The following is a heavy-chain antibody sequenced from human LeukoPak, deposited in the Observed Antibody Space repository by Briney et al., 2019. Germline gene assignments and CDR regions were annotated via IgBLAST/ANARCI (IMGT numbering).Heavy chain of an antibody. D-gene: IGHD6-13*01. CDR1: GYTFTDYF. CDR2: INPNRGDT. Sequence: ASVKVSCKASGYTFTDYFMHWVRQAPGQGLEWIGWINPNRGDTIFAQKFHGRVTMIKDTYISTAYMELSRLTSDDTAVYFCARCTAAAGTYPLDYWGQGTLVTVSS. V-gene: IGHV1-2*02. CDR3: ARCTAAAGTYPLDY. J-gene: IGHJ4*02.